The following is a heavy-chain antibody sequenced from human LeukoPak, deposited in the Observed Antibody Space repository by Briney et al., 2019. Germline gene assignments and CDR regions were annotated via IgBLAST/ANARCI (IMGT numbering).Heavy chain of an antibody. Sequence: ASVKVSCKASGYTFTSYYMHWVRQAPGQGLEWMGWINPNSGGTNYAQKFQGRVTMTRDTSISTAYMELSRLRSDDTAVYYCARDLYYYDSSGYGDDYWGQGTLVTVSS. CDR1: GYTFTSYY. CDR3: ARDLYYYDSSGYGDDY. V-gene: IGHV1-2*02. D-gene: IGHD3-22*01. CDR2: INPNSGGT. J-gene: IGHJ4*02.